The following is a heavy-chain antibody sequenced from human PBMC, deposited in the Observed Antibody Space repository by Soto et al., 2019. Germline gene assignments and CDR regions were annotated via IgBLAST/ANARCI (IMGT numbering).Heavy chain of an antibody. V-gene: IGHV3-33*01. D-gene: IGHD3-22*01. CDR1: GFTFSSYG. CDR2: IWYDGSNK. CDR3: ARDANYYDSSGYFDY. J-gene: IGHJ4*02. Sequence: SLRLSCAASGFTFSSYGMHWVRQAPGKGLEWVAVIWYDGSNKYYADSVKGRFTISRDNSKNTLYLQMNSLRAEDTAVYYCARDANYYDSSGYFDYWGQGTLVTVSS.